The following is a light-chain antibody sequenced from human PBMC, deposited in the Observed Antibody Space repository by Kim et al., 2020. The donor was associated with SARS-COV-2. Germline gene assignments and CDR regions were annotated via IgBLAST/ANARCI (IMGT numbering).Light chain of an antibody. CDR3: QQYSGSHWT. V-gene: IGKV3-20*01. CDR2: GAY. J-gene: IGKJ1*01. Sequence: SPGEKATPSSRARQSVSTNYLASYQQKPGQAPSLVIHGAYSRPTGIPDRFSGSGSGTEFTLSISRLEPEDFAVFYCQQYSGSHWTFGQGTKVDIK. CDR1: QSVSTNY.